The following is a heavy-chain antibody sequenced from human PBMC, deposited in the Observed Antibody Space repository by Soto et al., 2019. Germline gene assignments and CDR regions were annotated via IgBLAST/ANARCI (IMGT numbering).Heavy chain of an antibody. CDR3: ARDPGYCSGGSCYSYGMDV. J-gene: IGHJ6*02. V-gene: IGHV3-33*01. Sequence: QVQLVESGGGVVQPGRSLRLSCAASGFTFSSYGMHWVRQAPGKGLEWVAVIWYDGSNKHYADSVKGRFTISRDNSKNTLYLQMNSLRAEDTAVYYCARDPGYCSGGSCYSYGMDVWGQGTTVTVSS. D-gene: IGHD2-15*01. CDR2: IWYDGSNK. CDR1: GFTFSSYG.